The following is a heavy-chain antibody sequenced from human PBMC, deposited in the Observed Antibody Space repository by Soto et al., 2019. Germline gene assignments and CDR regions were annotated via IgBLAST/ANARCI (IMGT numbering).Heavy chain of an antibody. Sequence: GGSLRLSCAASGFSFSRYGMHWVRQAPGKGLEWVALISSDGTNKYYVDSVKGRFTISRDSSKNTVYLQMNSLSSEDTAVYYCAKGATLDNASNFDYWGPGTLVTVSS. D-gene: IGHD1-1*01. V-gene: IGHV3-30*18. CDR3: AKGATLDNASNFDY. CDR2: ISSDGTNK. CDR1: GFSFSRYG. J-gene: IGHJ4*02.